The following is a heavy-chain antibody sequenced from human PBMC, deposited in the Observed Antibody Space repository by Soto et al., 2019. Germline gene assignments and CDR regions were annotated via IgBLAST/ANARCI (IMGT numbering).Heavy chain of an antibody. CDR1: GGTFSSYA. V-gene: IGHV1-69*13. CDR2: IIPIFGTA. D-gene: IGHD6-25*01. J-gene: IGHJ6*02. Sequence: SVRVSCKASGGTFSSYAISWVRQAPGQGLEWMGGIIPIFGTANYAQKFQGRVTITADESTSTAYMELSSLRSEDTAVYYCARDLAAVYYYYGMDVWGQGTTVTVSS. CDR3: ARDLAAVYYYYGMDV.